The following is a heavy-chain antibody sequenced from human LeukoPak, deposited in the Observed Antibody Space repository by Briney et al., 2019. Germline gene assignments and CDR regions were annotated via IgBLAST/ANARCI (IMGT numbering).Heavy chain of an antibody. J-gene: IGHJ4*02. CDR1: GYTFTDYY. D-gene: IGHD6-19*01. CDR2: IHPRSGET. CDR3: ARLPTGVAGTVDC. Sequence: ASVKVSCKASGYTFTDYYMRWVRQVPGQGLECMGWIHPRSGETNYAQKFQGRLTMTRDTSISTAYMELSSLKSDDTALYYCARLPTGVAGTVDCWGQGTLVTVSS. V-gene: IGHV1-2*02.